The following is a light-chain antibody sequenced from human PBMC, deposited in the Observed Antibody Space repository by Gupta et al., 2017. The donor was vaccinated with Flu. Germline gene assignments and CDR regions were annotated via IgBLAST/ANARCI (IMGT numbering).Light chain of an antibody. V-gene: IGKV1-39*01. J-gene: IGKJ2*01. CDR3: QQSYDIPYT. CDR1: QSIRRTY. CDR2: AAS. Sequence: DSVTITCRASQSIRRTYLNWYQQKPGKAPELLIYAASSLQSGVPSRFSGSGSGTDFTLTISSLQPEDFATYYCQQSYDIPYTFGQGTKLE.